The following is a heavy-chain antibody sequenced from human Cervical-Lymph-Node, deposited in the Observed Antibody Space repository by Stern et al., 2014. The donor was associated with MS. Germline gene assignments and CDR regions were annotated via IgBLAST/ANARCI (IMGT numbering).Heavy chain of an antibody. J-gene: IGHJ4*02. CDR1: GFTFDDYA. Sequence: EVQLLESGGGLVQPGRSLRLSCAASGFTFDDYAMHWVRQAPGKGLEWVSGISWNSGSIGYADSVKGRFTIARDNAKNSLYLQMNSLRAEDTALYYCAKGDCSSTSCYVDYWGQGTLVTVSS. CDR3: AKGDCSSTSCYVDY. D-gene: IGHD2-2*01. CDR2: ISWNSGSI. V-gene: IGHV3-9*01.